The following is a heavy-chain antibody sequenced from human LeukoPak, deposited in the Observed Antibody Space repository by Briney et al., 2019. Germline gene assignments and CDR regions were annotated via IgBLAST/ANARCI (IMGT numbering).Heavy chain of an antibody. Sequence: GGSLRLSCAASGFTFSSYGMHWVRQAPGKGLEWVAVIWYDGSNKYYADSVKGRFTISRDNSKNTLYLQMNSLRAEDTAVYYCAKALYYYDSSGHTIDYWGQGTLVTVSS. J-gene: IGHJ4*02. CDR2: IWYDGSNK. D-gene: IGHD3-22*01. CDR3: AKALYYYDSSGHTIDY. V-gene: IGHV3-30*02. CDR1: GFTFSSYG.